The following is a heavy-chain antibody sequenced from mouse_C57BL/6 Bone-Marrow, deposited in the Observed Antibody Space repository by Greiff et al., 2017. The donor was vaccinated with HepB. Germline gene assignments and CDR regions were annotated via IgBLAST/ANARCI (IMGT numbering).Heavy chain of an antibody. D-gene: IGHD1-1*01. J-gene: IGHJ2*01. Sequence: VQLQQPGAELVKPGASVKMSCKASGYTFTSYWITWVKQRPGQGLEWIGDIYPGSGSTNYNEKFKSKATLTVDTSSSTAYMQLSSLTSEDSAVYYCARSGAPITAVVARYFDYWGQGTTLTVSS. CDR3: ARSGAPITAVVARYFDY. CDR1: GYTFTSYW. V-gene: IGHV1-55*01. CDR2: IYPGSGST.